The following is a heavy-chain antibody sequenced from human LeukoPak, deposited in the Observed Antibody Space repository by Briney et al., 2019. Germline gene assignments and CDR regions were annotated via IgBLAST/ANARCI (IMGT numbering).Heavy chain of an antibody. CDR3: ARGVAVTINYYYMDV. CDR2: IGTAGDT. CDR1: GFTFSSYD. D-gene: IGHD4-17*01. V-gene: IGHV3-13*01. Sequence: PGGSLRLSCAASGFTFSSYDMHWVRQATGKGLEWVSAIGTAGDTYYPGSVKGRFTISRENAKNSLYLQMNSLRAGDTAVYYCARGVAVTINYYYMDVWGKGTTVTISS. J-gene: IGHJ6*03.